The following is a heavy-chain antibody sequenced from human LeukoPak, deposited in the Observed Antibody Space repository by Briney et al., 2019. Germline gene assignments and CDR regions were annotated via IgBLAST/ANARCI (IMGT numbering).Heavy chain of an antibody. CDR3: ARGVEARPLGKYNFDY. V-gene: IGHV4-39*07. Sequence: SETLSLTCTVSGGSISSSSYYWGWIRQPPGKGLEWIGSIYYSGSTYYNPSLKSRVTISVDTSKNQFSLKLSSVTAADTAVYYCARGVEARPLGKYNFDYWGQGTLVTVSS. J-gene: IGHJ4*02. D-gene: IGHD6-6*01. CDR1: GGSISSSSYY. CDR2: IYYSGST.